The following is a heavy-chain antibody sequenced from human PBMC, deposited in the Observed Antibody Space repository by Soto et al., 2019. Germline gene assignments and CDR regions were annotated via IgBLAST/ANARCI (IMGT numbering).Heavy chain of an antibody. V-gene: IGHV1-69*01. Sequence: QVKLVQSGSEVKKPGSSVKVSCKASGGTCSSYAISWVRQAPGQGLEWMGGIIPNFGTANYAQRFQCRVTITADESTSTAYMELSSLRSEDTAVYYCARDGGYNSVQAANHWGQGTLVTVSS. CDR2: IIPNFGTA. CDR3: ARDGGYNSVQAANH. CDR1: GGTCSSYA. D-gene: IGHD6-25*01. J-gene: IGHJ5*02.